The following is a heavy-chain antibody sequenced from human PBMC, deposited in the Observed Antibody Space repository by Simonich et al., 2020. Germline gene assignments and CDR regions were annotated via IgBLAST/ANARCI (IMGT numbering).Heavy chain of an antibody. V-gene: IGHV4-34*01. CDR3: ARCGLVNYDILTGYHNWFDP. J-gene: IGHJ5*02. D-gene: IGHD3-9*01. CDR2: INHRGST. Sequence: QVQLQQWGAGLLKPSETLSLTCAVYGGSFSGYYWSWLRQPPGKGLEGYGEINHRGSTDNTPSRKCRVTISCDTSTNQFSLKLSSVTAADTAVYYCARCGLVNYDILTGYHNWFDPWGQGTLVTVSS. CDR1: GGSFSGYY.